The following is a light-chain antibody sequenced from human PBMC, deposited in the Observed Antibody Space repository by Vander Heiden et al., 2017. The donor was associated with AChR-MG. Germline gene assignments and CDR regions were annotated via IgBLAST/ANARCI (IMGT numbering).Light chain of an antibody. Sequence: SALTQPASVSGSPGQSIPLSCTGTSSDVGGYNYVSWYQQYSGKAPKLIIYDVSKRPSGVSIRFSGSKSGNTASLTISGLRAEDEADYFCSSYANSSPWVFGAGTKLTVL. CDR1: SSDVGGYNY. CDR2: DVS. J-gene: IGLJ3*02. V-gene: IGLV2-14*01. CDR3: SSYANSSPWV.